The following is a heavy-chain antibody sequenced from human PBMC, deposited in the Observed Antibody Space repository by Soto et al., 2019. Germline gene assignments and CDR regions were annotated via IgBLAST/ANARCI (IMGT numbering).Heavy chain of an antibody. J-gene: IGHJ4*02. D-gene: IGHD6-19*01. CDR3: AKQHHSSGWPRGGFDY. CDR1: GFTFSSYA. Sequence: GGSLRLSCAASGFTFSSYAMSWVRQAPGKGLEWVSAISGSGGSTYYADSVKGRFTISRDNSKNTLYLQMNSLRAEDTAVYYCAKQHHSSGWPRGGFDYWGQGTLVTVSS. CDR2: ISGSGGST. V-gene: IGHV3-23*01.